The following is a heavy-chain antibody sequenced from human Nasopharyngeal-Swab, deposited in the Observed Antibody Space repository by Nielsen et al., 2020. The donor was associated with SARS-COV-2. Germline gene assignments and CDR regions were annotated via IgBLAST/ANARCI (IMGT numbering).Heavy chain of an antibody. D-gene: IGHD2-2*01. V-gene: IGHV4-4*02. CDR2: IYHSGST. J-gene: IGHJ6*02. CDR3: ASVLGYCSSTSCYYYYGMDV. Sequence: WIRQPQGKGLEWIGEIYHSGSTNYNPSLKSRVTISVDKSKNQFSLKLSSVTAADTAVYYCASVLGYCSSTSCYYYYGMDVWGQGTTVTVSS.